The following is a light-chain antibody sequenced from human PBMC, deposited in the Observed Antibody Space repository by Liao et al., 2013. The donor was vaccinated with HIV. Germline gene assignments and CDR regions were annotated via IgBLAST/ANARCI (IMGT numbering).Light chain of an antibody. CDR3: QVWDTGNDHPRV. J-gene: IGLJ3*02. V-gene: IGLV3-21*01. CDR1: NIGDKS. CDR2: YDN. Sequence: SNVLTQPPSVSVAPGQTARITCGGDNIGDKSVHWYQQRPGQAPVLLIYYDNDRPSGTPERFSGSTSGNTATLTISRVEAGDEADYYCQVWDTGNDHPRVFGGGTKLSVV.